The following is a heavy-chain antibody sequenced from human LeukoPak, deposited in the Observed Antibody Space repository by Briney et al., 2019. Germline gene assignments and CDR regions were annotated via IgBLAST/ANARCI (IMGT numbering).Heavy chain of an antibody. D-gene: IGHD6-13*01. CDR2: IYSGGST. CDR3: ARVLGQGMSYYFDY. V-gene: IGHV3-53*01. J-gene: IGHJ4*02. Sequence: GGSLRLSCAASGFTVSSNYMSWVRQAPGKGLEWVSVIYSGGSTYYADSVKGRFTISRDNSKNTLYLQMNSLRAEDTAVYYCARVLGQGMSYYFDYWGQGALVTVSS. CDR1: GFTVSSNY.